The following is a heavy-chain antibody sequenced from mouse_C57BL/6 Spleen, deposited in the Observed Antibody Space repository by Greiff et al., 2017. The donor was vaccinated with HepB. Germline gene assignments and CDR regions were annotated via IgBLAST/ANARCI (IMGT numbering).Heavy chain of an antibody. Sequence: QVQLQQSGAELVRPGASVTLSFKASGYTFTDYEMHWVKQTPVHGLEWIGAIDPETGGTAYNQKFKGKAILTADKSSSTAYMELRSLTSEDSAVYYCTRRPSYYAMDYWGQGTSVTVSS. CDR1: GYTFTDYE. J-gene: IGHJ4*01. V-gene: IGHV1-15*01. CDR2: IDPETGGT. CDR3: TRRPSYYAMDY.